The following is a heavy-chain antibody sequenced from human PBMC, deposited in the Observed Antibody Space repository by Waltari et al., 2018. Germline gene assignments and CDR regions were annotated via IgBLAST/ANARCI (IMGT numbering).Heavy chain of an antibody. V-gene: IGHV3-7*03. Sequence: EGQLVESGVGLVQPGASQRLSCVASGFSLSTLWMAGFRQAPGKGLEWVSNIRKDGSVTHYVDSVKGRFTISRDNARNSLYLQMNTLSAEDTAIYYCARDGNNYDGSAYYDVFDIWDQGTMVTVSS. J-gene: IGHJ3*02. CDR1: GFSLSTLW. CDR3: ARDGNNYDGSAYYDVFDI. D-gene: IGHD3-22*01. CDR2: IRKDGSVT.